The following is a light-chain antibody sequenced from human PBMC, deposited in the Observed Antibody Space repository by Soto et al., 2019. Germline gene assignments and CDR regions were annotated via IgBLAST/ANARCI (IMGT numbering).Light chain of an antibody. CDR1: ITDIGGYNY. Sequence: QSALTQPASASGSPGQSITISCTGTITDIGGYNYVSWYQQHPVKAPKLLIYGVSSRPPGVSNRFSGPKSGTAAALTTSGLQADDEAEYYCSSCTRSTSHDVFGPGTKLTVL. J-gene: IGLJ1*01. CDR3: SSCTRSTSHDV. V-gene: IGLV2-14*01. CDR2: GVS.